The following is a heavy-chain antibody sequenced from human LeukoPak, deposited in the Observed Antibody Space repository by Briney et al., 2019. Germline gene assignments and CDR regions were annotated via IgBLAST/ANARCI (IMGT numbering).Heavy chain of an antibody. CDR3: ARGANYPDY. Sequence: TGGSLRLSCEASGLSFRSYIMNWVRRPPGKGLEWIASINNDGDKRYYADSVKGRLIISRDNAKKSLSLQMNSLTADDTAVYFCARGANYPDYWGQGTLVTVSS. D-gene: IGHD3-10*01. V-gene: IGHV3-21*04. CDR2: INNDGDKR. CDR1: GLSFRSYI. J-gene: IGHJ4*02.